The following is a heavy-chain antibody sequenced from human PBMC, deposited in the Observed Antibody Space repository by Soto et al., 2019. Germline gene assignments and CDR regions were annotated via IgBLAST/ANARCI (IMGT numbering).Heavy chain of an antibody. CDR2: ISSSGTTI. V-gene: IGHV3-48*02. D-gene: IGHD3-9*01. CDR3: ARDGATSLATYFYGMDV. J-gene: IGHJ6*02. Sequence: EVQLLESVGGLVQPGGSLRLSCAASGFTFSNYNMNWVRQAPGKGLEWVSYISSSGTTIYNADSVKGRFTISRDNVKNSMYLQMNSLRDEDTAVYFCARDGATSLATYFYGMDVWGQGTTVTVSS. CDR1: GFTFSNYN.